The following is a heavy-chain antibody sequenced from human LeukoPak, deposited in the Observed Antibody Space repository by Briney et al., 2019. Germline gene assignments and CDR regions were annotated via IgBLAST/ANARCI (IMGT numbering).Heavy chain of an antibody. CDR1: GGSFSGYY. CDR2: INHSGST. CDR3: ARGDSDHSSSLDYNHYYYMDV. D-gene: IGHD6-13*01. V-gene: IGHV4-34*01. Sequence: KSSETLSLTCAVYGGSFSGYYWSWIRQPPGKGLEWIGEINHSGSTNYNPSLKSRVTISVDTSKNQFSLKLSSVTAADTAVYYCARGDSDHSSSLDYNHYYYMDVWGKGTTVTVSS. J-gene: IGHJ6*03.